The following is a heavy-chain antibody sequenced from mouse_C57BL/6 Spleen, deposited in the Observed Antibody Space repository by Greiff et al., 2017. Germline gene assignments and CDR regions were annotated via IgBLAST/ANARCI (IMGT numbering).Heavy chain of an antibody. CDR2: INPSTGGT. V-gene: IGHV1-42*01. CDR1: GYTFTSYW. J-gene: IGHJ2*01. CDR3: ARGPLFDY. Sequence: VQLKQPGAELVKPGASVKLSCKASGYTFTSYWMNWVKQSPEKSLEWIGEINPSTGGTTYNQKFKAKATLTVDKSSSTAYMQLKSLTSEDAAVYYCARGPLFDYWGQGTTLTVSS.